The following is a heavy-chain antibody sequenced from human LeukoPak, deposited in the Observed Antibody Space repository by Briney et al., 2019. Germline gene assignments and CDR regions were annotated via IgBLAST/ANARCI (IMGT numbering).Heavy chain of an antibody. CDR2: VYYSGRT. Sequence: PSETLSLTCTVSGGSISSSSYYWGWIRQPPGKELQWIASVYYSGRTNYSPSLKSRVTISVDTSEKQFSLQLNSVTAADTAVYYCARPSITMMYPDAFDIWGQGTMVTVSS. D-gene: IGHD3-22*01. J-gene: IGHJ3*02. CDR1: GGSISSSSYY. V-gene: IGHV4-39*01. CDR3: ARPSITMMYPDAFDI.